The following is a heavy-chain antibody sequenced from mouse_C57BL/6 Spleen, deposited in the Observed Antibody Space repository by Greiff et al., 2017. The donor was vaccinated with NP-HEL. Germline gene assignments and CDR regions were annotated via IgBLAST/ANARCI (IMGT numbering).Heavy chain of an antibody. J-gene: IGHJ1*03. D-gene: IGHD2-1*01. CDR1: GYTFTSYG. CDR3: ASDRVRYFDV. V-gene: IGHV1-81*01. Sequence: QVQLQQSGAELARPGASVKLSCKASGYTFTSYGISWVKQRTGQGLEWIGEIYPRSGNTYYNEKFKGKATLTADKSSSTAYMELRSLTSEDSAVDFCASDRVRYFDVWGTGTTVTVSS. CDR2: IYPRSGNT.